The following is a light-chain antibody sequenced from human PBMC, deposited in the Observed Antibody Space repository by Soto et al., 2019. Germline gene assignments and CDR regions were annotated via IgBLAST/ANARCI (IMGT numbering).Light chain of an antibody. Sequence: EIVMTQSPATLSVSPGERATLSCRASQSVRSNLAWYQQKPGQAPRLLIYGASTRATGIPARFSGSGSGTEFTLTISSLQSEDFTVYYCQQYNNWPRTCGQGTKVDIK. CDR3: QQYNNWPRT. CDR2: GAS. CDR1: QSVRSN. V-gene: IGKV3-15*01. J-gene: IGKJ1*01.